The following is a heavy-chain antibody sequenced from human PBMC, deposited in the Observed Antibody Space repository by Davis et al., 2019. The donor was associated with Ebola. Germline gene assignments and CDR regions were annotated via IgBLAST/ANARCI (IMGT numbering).Heavy chain of an antibody. D-gene: IGHD3-3*01. Sequence: PSETLSLTCAVYGGSFSGYYWSWIRQPPGKGLEWIGYIYYSGSTNYNPSLKSRVTISVDTSKNQFSLKLSSVTAADTAVYYCARIPRSGPGYYYYMDVWGKGTTVTVSS. CDR1: GGSFSGYY. V-gene: IGHV4-59*01. CDR2: IYYSGST. J-gene: IGHJ6*03. CDR3: ARIPRSGPGYYYYMDV.